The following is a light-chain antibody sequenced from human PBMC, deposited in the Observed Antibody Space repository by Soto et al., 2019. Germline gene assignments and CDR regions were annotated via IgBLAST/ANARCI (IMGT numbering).Light chain of an antibody. V-gene: IGKV3-15*01. CDR2: GAS. CDR3: QQYDNWPPFT. Sequence: EIAITQSPATLSVSPGERASLSCRASQSVRNNLAWYQQKRGQAPRLLIYGASTRATGIPARFSGSGSGTQFTLTINSLXSDDFAVYYCQQYDNWPPFTFGQGTRLEIK. CDR1: QSVRNN. J-gene: IGKJ5*01.